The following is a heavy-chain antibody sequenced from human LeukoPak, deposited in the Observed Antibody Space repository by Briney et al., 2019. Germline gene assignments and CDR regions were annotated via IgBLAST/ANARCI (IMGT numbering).Heavy chain of an antibody. D-gene: IGHD5-12*01. J-gene: IGHJ4*02. CDR3: AKGRGVGYSHSGADY. CDR1: GFTFSSYA. V-gene: IGHV3-23*01. Sequence: GGSLRLSCAASGFTFSSYAMSWVRQAPGKGLEWVSGISGSGDSTYYAESVKGRFTISRDNSKNTLYLQMSSLRAEDTAVYYCAKGRGVGYSHSGADYWGQGTLVTVSS. CDR2: ISGSGDST.